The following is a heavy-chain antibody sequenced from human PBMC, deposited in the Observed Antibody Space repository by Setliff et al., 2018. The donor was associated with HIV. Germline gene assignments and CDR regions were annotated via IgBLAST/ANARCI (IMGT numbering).Heavy chain of an antibody. CDR2: IYYSGSL. J-gene: IGHJ2*01. D-gene: IGHD5-12*01. CDR3: ARPFAGGGYNYWYFDL. Sequence: PSETLSLTCTVSSGSISDSRYYWGWIRQAPGKGLEWIGSIYYSGSLYYSPSLKSRLTVSVDTSKNQISLKLSSVSAADTAVYYCARPFAGGGYNYWYFDLWGRGTLVTVSS. V-gene: IGHV4-39*01. CDR1: SGSISDSRYY.